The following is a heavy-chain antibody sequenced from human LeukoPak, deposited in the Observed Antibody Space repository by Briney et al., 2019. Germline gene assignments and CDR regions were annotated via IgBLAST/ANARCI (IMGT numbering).Heavy chain of an antibody. J-gene: IGHJ5*02. D-gene: IGHD6-6*01. CDR3: ARVALGNRAARPRNWFDP. CDR2: IDYSWST. V-gene: IGHV4-39*07. Sequence: SETLSLTCTVSDGSFTSGNYYWGWIRQPPGKGLEWIATIDYSWSTIYTPSLKSRLAISRDTSSDQFSLRLTSVTAADTAVYYCARVALGNRAARPRNWFDPWGQGTLVPVSS. CDR1: DGSFTSGNYY.